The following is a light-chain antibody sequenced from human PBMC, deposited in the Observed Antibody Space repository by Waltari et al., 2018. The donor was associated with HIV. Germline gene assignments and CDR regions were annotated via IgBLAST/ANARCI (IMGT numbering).Light chain of an antibody. V-gene: IGKV3-15*01. CDR2: GAS. J-gene: IGKJ1*01. CDR1: QSVSSD. CDR3: QQYNNWPPWT. Sequence: IVMTQSPATLSVFPGERATLSCRASQSVSSDLAWYPQKPAQAPSLLIYGASTRATGIPASFSGSGSGTEFTLTISSLQSEDFAVYYCQQYNNWPPWTCGQGTKVEIK.